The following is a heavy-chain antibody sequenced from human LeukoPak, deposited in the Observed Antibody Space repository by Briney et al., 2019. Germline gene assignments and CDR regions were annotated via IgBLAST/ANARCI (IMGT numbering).Heavy chain of an antibody. CDR3: ASVDGSGSEPDY. V-gene: IGHV4-59*06. CDR1: GGSISSYY. CDR2: IYYSRST. Sequence: PSETRSLACTVAGGSISSYYWSWVRQPPGKGLEWVGYIYYSRSTYYTPSLKSRVTISVDTSNTQFSLKLSSVTAADTAVYYCASVDGSGSEPDYWGQGTLVTVSS. J-gene: IGHJ4*02. D-gene: IGHD3-10*01.